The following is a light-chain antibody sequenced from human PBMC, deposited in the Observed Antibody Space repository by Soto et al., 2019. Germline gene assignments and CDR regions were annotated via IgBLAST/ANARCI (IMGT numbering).Light chain of an antibody. J-gene: IGLJ1*01. CDR3: SSYTTSNTRQIV. CDR2: DVS. Sequence: QSVLTQPASVSGSPGQSITISCAGTSSDVGGYNYVSWYQQHPGKVLIFMIYDVSNRPSGVSILFSGSKSGNTASLTISWLQAEDEADYYCSSYTTSNTRQIVFGTGTKATVL. V-gene: IGLV2-14*01. CDR1: SSDVGGYNY.